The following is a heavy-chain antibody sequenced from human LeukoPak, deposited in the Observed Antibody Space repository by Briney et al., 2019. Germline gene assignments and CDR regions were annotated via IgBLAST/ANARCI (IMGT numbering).Heavy chain of an antibody. Sequence: PGGSLRLSCAASGFTFSSYWLHWVRQVPGKGLERVSRINSDGSSTNYADSVKGRFTISRDNAKNTLYLQMNSLRAEDTAVYYCARIDYWGQGTLVTVSS. V-gene: IGHV3-74*01. J-gene: IGHJ4*02. CDR1: GFTFSSYW. CDR3: ARIDY. CDR2: INSDGSST.